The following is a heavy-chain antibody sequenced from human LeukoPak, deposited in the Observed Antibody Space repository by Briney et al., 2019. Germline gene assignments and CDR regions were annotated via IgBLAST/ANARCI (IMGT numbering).Heavy chain of an antibody. CDR2: IYSGGST. V-gene: IGHV3-66*02. Sequence: PGGSLRLSCAASGFIVNNNYMNWVRQAPGKGLECVSVIYSGGSTYYADSVKGGFTISRDNYKNTLYLQMNSLRAEDTAVYYCARSWDASLNFDYWGQGNLVLVSA. D-gene: IGHD1-26*01. CDR3: ARSWDASLNFDY. CDR1: GFIVNNNY. J-gene: IGHJ4*02.